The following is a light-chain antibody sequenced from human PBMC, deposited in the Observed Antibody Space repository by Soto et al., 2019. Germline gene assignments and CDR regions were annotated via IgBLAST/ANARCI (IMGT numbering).Light chain of an antibody. Sequence: EIVLTQSPGTLSLSPGERATLSCRASQSVSSSNLAWYQQKPGQAPRLLIYGASSSATGIPDRFSGSGSGTDFTLTISRLETEDFAVYYCQQYGRSPYTFGQGTKVDIK. J-gene: IGKJ2*01. CDR2: GAS. V-gene: IGKV3-20*01. CDR3: QQYGRSPYT. CDR1: QSVSSSN.